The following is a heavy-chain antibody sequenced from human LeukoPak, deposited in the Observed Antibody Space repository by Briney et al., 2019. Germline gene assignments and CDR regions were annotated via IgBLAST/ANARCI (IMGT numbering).Heavy chain of an antibody. D-gene: IGHD1-26*01. J-gene: IGHJ6*02. CDR3: VREIMGSYGGHYYYGIDV. CDR2: IYYTGST. Sequence: PSETLSLTCTVSGDSTSGFYWSWVRQPPGKGLEWIGYIYYTGSTSYNPSLKSRVTISVDTLKNQIFLNLKSVTAADTATYHCVREIMGSYGGHYYYGIDVWGQGTTVTVSS. V-gene: IGHV4-59*01. CDR1: GDSTSGFY.